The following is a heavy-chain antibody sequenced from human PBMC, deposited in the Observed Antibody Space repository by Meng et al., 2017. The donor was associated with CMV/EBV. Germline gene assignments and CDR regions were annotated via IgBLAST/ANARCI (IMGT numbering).Heavy chain of an antibody. CDR2: IIPIFGTA. D-gene: IGHD3-3*01. CDR3: AAADFWSGSYYYYGMDV. Sequence: SVKVSCKASVGTFSSYAISWVRQAPGQGLEWMGGIIPIFGTANYAQKFQGRVTITTDESTSTAYMELSSLRSEDTAVYYCAAADFWSGSYYYYGMDVWGQGTTVTVSS. J-gene: IGHJ6*02. CDR1: VGTFSSYA. V-gene: IGHV1-69*05.